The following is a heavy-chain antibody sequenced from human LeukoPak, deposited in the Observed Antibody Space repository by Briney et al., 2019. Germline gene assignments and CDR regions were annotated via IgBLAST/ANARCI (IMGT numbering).Heavy chain of an antibody. Sequence: GGSLRLSCAASGFTFSSYSMNWVRQAPGKGLEWVSSISSSSSYIYYADSVKGRFTISRDNAKNSLYLQMNSLRAEDTAVYYCARTRTTGTTSFDYWGQGTLVTVSS. CDR1: GFTFSSYS. CDR2: ISSSSSYI. D-gene: IGHD1-1*01. J-gene: IGHJ4*02. CDR3: ARTRTTGTTSFDY. V-gene: IGHV3-21*01.